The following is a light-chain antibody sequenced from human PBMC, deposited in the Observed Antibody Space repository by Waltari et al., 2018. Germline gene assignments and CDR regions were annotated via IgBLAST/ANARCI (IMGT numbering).Light chain of an antibody. CDR2: DAS. Sequence: EIVMTQSPANLSVSPGESATLSCRASQSVSNKLAWYQHKPGQAPRLLISDASTRATVIPPRFSGSWSGTDFTLTIRSLQSEDFAVYYCQQYNNWPLTFGGGTKVEIK. CDR1: QSVSNK. V-gene: IGKV3-15*01. CDR3: QQYNNWPLT. J-gene: IGKJ4*01.